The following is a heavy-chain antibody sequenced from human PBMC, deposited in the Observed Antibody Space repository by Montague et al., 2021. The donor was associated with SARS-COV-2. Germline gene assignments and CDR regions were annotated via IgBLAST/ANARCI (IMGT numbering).Heavy chain of an antibody. CDR2: INHSGST. J-gene: IGHJ4*02. V-gene: IGHV4-34*01. CDR1: GGSISGYY. CDR3: ARGFDY. Sequence: SETLSLTCAVSGGSISGYYWSWIRQPPGKGLEWIGYINHSGSTNYNPSLKSRVTISVDTSKNQFSLKLGSVTAADTAVYYCARGFDYWGQGTLVTVSS.